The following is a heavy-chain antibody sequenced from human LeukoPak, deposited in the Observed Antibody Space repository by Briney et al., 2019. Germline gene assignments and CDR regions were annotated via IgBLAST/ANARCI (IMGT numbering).Heavy chain of an antibody. J-gene: IGHJ4*02. D-gene: IGHD3-10*01. CDR2: INTYNGNT. V-gene: IGHV1-18*01. Sequence: GASVKVSCKASGYSFMNYGISWVRQAPGQGLEWIGWINTYNGNTNYAEELQGRATMTTDTSTSTAYMELRSLTSDDTAVYYCARAVLWVGELLKYLDYWGQGTLVTVSS. CDR1: GYSFMNYG. CDR3: ARAVLWVGELLKYLDY.